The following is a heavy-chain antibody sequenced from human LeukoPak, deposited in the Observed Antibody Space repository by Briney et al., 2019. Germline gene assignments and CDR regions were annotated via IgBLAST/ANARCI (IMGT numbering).Heavy chain of an antibody. CDR2: IYYSGST. V-gene: IGHV4-31*03. J-gene: IGHJ4*02. CDR3: ARVAAEGLDY. CDR1: GGSISSGGYY. D-gene: IGHD6-13*01. Sequence: SETLSLTCTVSGGSISSGGYYWSWIRQHPGKGLEWIGYIYYSGSTYYNPSLKSRVTISVDTSKNQFSLKLSSVTAADTAVYYCARVAAEGLDYWGQGTLVTVSS.